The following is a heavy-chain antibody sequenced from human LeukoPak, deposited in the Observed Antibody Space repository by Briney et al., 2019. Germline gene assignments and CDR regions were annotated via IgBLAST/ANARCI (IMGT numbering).Heavy chain of an antibody. V-gene: IGHV1-69*05. J-gene: IGHJ4*02. D-gene: IGHD6-6*01. CDR2: IIPIFGTA. CDR1: GGTFSSYA. CDR3: ARGAARPSRTPDY. Sequence: GSSVKVSCKASGGTFSSYAISWVRQAPGQGLEWMGGIIPIFGTANYAQKFQGRVTITTDESTSTAYMELSSLRSEDTAVYYCARGAARPSRTPDYWGQGTLVTVSS.